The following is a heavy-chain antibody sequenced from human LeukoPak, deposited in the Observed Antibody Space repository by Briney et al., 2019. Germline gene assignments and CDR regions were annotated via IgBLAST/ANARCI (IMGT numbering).Heavy chain of an antibody. J-gene: IGHJ4*02. V-gene: IGHV6-1*01. Sequence: SQTLSLTCAISGDSVSSNSATWNWIRQSPSRGLEWLGRTYYRFQWYSAYAPSVKSRIDIKADPSKDQFSLQLKSVTPEDTAVYYCVRGSRGHYYVTFDWWGQGTLVTVSS. CDR2: TYYRFQWYS. CDR3: VRGSRGHYYVTFDW. D-gene: IGHD1-26*01. CDR1: GDSVSSNSAT.